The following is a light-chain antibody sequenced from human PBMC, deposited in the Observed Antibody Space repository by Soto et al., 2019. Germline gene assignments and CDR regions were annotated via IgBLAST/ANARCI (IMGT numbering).Light chain of an antibody. J-gene: IGKJ1*01. Sequence: EIVMTQSPATLSVSPGERATLSCRASQSLNTNLAWYQQKPGQAPRLLIYGASTRATGIPARFSGSGSGTEFTLTISSLQSEDFAVYYCQQYNNFWTFGQGTKVEIK. V-gene: IGKV3-15*01. CDR3: QQYNNFWT. CDR1: QSLNTN. CDR2: GAS.